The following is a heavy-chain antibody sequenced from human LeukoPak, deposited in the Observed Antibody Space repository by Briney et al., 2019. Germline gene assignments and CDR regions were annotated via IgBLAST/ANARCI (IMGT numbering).Heavy chain of an antibody. CDR3: ASLRFLEWLDY. CDR2: INSAGSST. J-gene: IGHJ4*02. Sequence: GGSLRLSCAASGFTFSSYWMHWVRQAPGKGLVWVSRINSAGSSTSYADSVKGRFTISRDNAKNTLYLQMNSLRAEDTAVYYCASLRFLEWLDYWGQGTLVTVSS. D-gene: IGHD3-3*01. V-gene: IGHV3-74*01. CDR1: GFTFSSYW.